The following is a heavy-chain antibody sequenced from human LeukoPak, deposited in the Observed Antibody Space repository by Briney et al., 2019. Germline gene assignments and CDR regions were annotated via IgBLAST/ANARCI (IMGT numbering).Heavy chain of an antibody. V-gene: IGHV3-9*01. CDR1: GFTFDDYA. D-gene: IGHD2-2*01. Sequence: PGRSLRLSCAASGFTFDDYAMHWVRQAPGKGLEWVSGISWNSGSIGYADSVKGRFTISRDNAKNSLYLQMNSLRAEDTASYYCAKGYCSSTSCPSDYWGQGTLVTVSS. CDR2: ISWNSGSI. J-gene: IGHJ4*02. CDR3: AKGYCSSTSCPSDY.